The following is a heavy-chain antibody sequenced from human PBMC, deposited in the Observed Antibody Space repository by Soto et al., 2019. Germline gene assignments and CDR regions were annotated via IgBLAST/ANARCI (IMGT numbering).Heavy chain of an antibody. CDR3: ARHRYYEGSVPGYGMDV. CDR1: GFTFSTYT. CDR2: ISNGGSFI. D-gene: IGHD3-16*01. V-gene: IGHV3-11*01. Sequence: PGGSLRLSCAASGFTFSTYTMSWIRQAPGKGLEYISYISNGGSFIYYADSVKGRFTISRDTAKTSLYLQMNSLRAEDTALYYCARHRYYEGSVPGYGMDVWGQGTTVTVSS. J-gene: IGHJ6*02.